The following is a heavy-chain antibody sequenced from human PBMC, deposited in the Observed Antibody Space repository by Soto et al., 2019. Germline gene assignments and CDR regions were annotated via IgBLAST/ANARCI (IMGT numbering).Heavy chain of an antibody. Sequence: QVQLVQSGAEVKKPGASVKVYCKASGYTFTSYGISWVRQAPGQGLEWMGWISAYNGNTNYAQKLQGRVTMTTDTSTSTAYMELRSLRSDDTAVYYCARDRGRGRIAARLEIDYWGQGTLVTVSS. CDR1: GYTFTSYG. D-gene: IGHD6-6*01. CDR2: ISAYNGNT. V-gene: IGHV1-18*01. J-gene: IGHJ4*02. CDR3: ARDRGRGRIAARLEIDY.